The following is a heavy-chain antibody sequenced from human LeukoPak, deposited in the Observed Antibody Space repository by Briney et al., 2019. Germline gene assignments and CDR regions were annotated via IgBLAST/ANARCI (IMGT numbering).Heavy chain of an antibody. D-gene: IGHD5-18*01. J-gene: IGHJ4*02. CDR1: GGSISSGSYY. CDR3: ARRDTRMGFFDY. CDR2: IYTSGST. Sequence: PSETLSLTCTVSGGSISSGSYYWSWIRQPAGKGLEWIGRIYTSGSTNYNPSLKSRVTISVDTSKNQFSLKLSSVTAADTALYYCARRDTRMGFFDYWGQGTLVTVSS. V-gene: IGHV4-61*02.